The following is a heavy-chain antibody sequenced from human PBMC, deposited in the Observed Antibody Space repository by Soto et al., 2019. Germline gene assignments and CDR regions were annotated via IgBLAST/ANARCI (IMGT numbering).Heavy chain of an antibody. CDR3: ARVRAYYDFWSGYRGTDP. J-gene: IGHJ5*02. V-gene: IGHV1-8*01. D-gene: IGHD3-3*01. CDR2: MNPNSGNT. CDR1: GYTFTSYD. Sequence: ASVKVSCKASGYTFTSYDINWVRQATGQGLEWMGWMNPNSGNTGYAQKFQGRVTMTRNTSISTAYMELSSLRSEDTAVYYCARVRAYYDFWSGYRGTDPWGQGTLVTVSS.